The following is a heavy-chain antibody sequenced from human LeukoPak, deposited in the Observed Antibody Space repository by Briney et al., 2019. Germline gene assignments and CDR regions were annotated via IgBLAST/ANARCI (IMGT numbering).Heavy chain of an antibody. D-gene: IGHD3-10*01. CDR3: AHSGFPLWFGELFSGAFDI. CDR2: IYWDDDK. V-gene: IGHV2-5*02. Sequence: SGPTLVKPTQTLTLTSTFSGFSLNTSEVGVGWIRQPPGKALDWLALIYWDDDKRYSPSLKSRLTITKDTSKNQVVLTMTNMDPVDTATYYCAHSGFPLWFGELFSGAFDIWGQATMVTVSS. CDR1: GFSLNTSEVG. J-gene: IGHJ3*02.